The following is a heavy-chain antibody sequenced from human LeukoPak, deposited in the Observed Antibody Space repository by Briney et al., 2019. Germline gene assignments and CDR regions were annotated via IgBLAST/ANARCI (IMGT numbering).Heavy chain of an antibody. CDR3: ARDRRYYYDSSGYTDAFDI. J-gene: IGHJ3*02. V-gene: IGHV1-8*01. CDR1: GYTFTSYD. CDR2: MNPNSGNT. D-gene: IGHD3-22*01. Sequence: ASVKVSCKASGYTFTSYDINWVRQATGQGLEWMGWMNPNSGNTGYAQKFQGRVTMTRNTSISTAYMELSSLRSEDTAVYYCARDRRYYYDSSGYTDAFDIWGQGTMVTVSS.